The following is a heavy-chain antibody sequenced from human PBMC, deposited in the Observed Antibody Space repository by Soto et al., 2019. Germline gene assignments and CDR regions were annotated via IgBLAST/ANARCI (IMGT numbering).Heavy chain of an antibody. CDR3: ARWRRGPISWFDP. J-gene: IGHJ5*02. D-gene: IGHD3-9*01. CDR1: GGSISSGGYY. CDR2: IYYSGST. V-gene: IGHV4-31*03. Sequence: QVQLQESGPGLVKPSQTLSLTCTVSGGSISSGGYYWSWIRQHPGKGLEWIGYIYYSGSTYYNPSLKSRVTISVDTSKNQFSLKLSSVTAAATAVYYCARWRRGPISWFDPWGQGTLVTVSS.